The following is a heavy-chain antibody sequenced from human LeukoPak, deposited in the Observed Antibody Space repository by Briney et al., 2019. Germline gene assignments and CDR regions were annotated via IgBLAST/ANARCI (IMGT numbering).Heavy chain of an antibody. V-gene: IGHV3-21*01. CDR2: ITSSSTYI. CDR3: ARDLEYYDMLSGYYSPSGLDV. Sequence: GGSLRLSCAASGFTFSSCSMNWVRPAPGKGLEWGSCITSSSTYIYYADSVKGRFTISRDNSKNALYLQMNSLRAEDTAVYYCARDLEYYDMLSGYYSPSGLDVWGQGTTVTVS. D-gene: IGHD3-9*01. J-gene: IGHJ6*02. CDR1: GFTFSSCS.